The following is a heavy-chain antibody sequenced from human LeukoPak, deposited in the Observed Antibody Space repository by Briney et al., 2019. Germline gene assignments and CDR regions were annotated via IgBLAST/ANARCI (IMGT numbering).Heavy chain of an antibody. D-gene: IGHD4-17*01. V-gene: IGHV3-9*01. J-gene: IGHJ4*02. CDR2: ISWNGALI. CDR3: VKDGTVTVTGQFDY. Sequence: GGSLGLSCAASGFTFQDCAMHWVRHAPGKGLGWVSGISWNGALIGYVDSVKGRFTISRDNAKNSLFLQMNSLRAEDTALYYCVKDGTVTVTGQFDYWGQGTLVTVSS. CDR1: GFTFQDCA.